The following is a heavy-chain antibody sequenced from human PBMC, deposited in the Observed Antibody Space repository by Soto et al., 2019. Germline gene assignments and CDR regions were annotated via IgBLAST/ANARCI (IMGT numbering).Heavy chain of an antibody. CDR2: IIPIFGTA. D-gene: IGHD5-18*01. CDR3: ASLLVDTAMVTLYYYYGMDV. V-gene: IGHV1-69*13. CDR1: GGTFSSYA. J-gene: IGHJ6*02. Sequence: GASVKVSCKASGGTFSSYAISWVRQAPGQGLEWMGGIIPIFGTANYAQKFQGRVTITADESTSTAYMELSSLRSEDTAVYYCASLLVDTAMVTLYYYYGMDVWGQGTTVTVSS.